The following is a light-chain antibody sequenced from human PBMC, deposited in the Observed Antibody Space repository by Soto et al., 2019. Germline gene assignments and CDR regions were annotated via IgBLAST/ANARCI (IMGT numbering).Light chain of an antibody. CDR3: CSYVASSTLV. V-gene: IGLV2-23*01. CDR1: SSDVGGYNY. Sequence: QSALTQPASVSGSPGQSITISCTGTSSDVGGYNYVSWYQQHPGKAPKLMIFEGSKRASGISNRFSGSTSGNTASLTISGLQAEDESDYFCCSYVASSTLVFGGGTKLTVL. CDR2: EGS. J-gene: IGLJ3*02.